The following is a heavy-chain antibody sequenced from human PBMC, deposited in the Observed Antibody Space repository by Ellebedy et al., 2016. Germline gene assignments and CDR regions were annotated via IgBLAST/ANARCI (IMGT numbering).Heavy chain of an antibody. Sequence: ASVKVSXXASGYTFTSYGISWVRQAPGQGLEWMGWMNPNSGNTGYAQKFQGRVTMTRNTSISTAYMELSSLRSEDTAVYYCARLGSTYYDFWSGYPKYNWFDPWGQGTLVTVSS. V-gene: IGHV1-8*02. CDR2: MNPNSGNT. CDR3: ARLGSTYYDFWSGYPKYNWFDP. J-gene: IGHJ5*02. CDR1: GYTFTSYG. D-gene: IGHD3-3*01.